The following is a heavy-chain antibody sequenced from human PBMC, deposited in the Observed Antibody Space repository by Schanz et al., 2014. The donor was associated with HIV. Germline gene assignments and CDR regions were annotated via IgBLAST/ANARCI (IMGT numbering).Heavy chain of an antibody. CDR2: INPNSGGT. Sequence: QVQLVQSGAEVKKPGASVKVSCKASGYTFTAYYIHWVRQAPGQGLEWMGWINPNSGGTNSAQKFQGRVTMSMDTSISTAYMEVRSLRSDDTALYFCARDLVDSSTWEEEGESWGQGTKVTASS. J-gene: IGHJ3*01. V-gene: IGHV1-2*02. CDR1: GYTFTAYY. D-gene: IGHD6-13*01. CDR3: ARDLVDSSTWEEEGES.